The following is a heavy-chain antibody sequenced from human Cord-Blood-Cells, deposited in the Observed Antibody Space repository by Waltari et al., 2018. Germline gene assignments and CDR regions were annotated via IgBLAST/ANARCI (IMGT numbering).Heavy chain of an antibody. V-gene: IGHV4-38-2*02. Sequence: QVQLQESGPGLVNPSETLSLTCTVSGYSISRGYYWGWNRQPPAKGLAWIWSIYHSGSTYYTPALKSRVTISVDTSKNQFSLKLSSVTAADTAVYYCARVGRCSSTSCYWYFDLWGRGTLVTVSS. J-gene: IGHJ2*01. D-gene: IGHD2-2*01. CDR3: ARVGRCSSTSCYWYFDL. CDR1: GYSISRGYY. CDR2: IYHSGST.